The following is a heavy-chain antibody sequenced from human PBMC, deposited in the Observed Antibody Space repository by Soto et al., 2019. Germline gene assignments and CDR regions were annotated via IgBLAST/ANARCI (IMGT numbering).Heavy chain of an antibody. CDR3: ARGGGPYVWFNEF. CDR2: IIPVFGTT. J-gene: IGHJ4*02. V-gene: IGHV1-69*06. CDR1: GGLFSSFA. D-gene: IGHD3-16*01. Sequence: QEQLVQSGPEVKKPGSSVKVSCKDSGGLFSSFAISWVRQAPGQGLEWLGGIIPVFGTTNYAERFQGRVTITADKSTNTAYMELRSLISGDTAMYYCARGGGPYVWFNEFWGQGTLVTVSS.